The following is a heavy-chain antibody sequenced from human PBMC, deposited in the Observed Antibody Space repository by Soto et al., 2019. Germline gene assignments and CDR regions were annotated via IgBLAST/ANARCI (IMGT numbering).Heavy chain of an antibody. J-gene: IGHJ4*02. V-gene: IGHV3-23*01. CDR3: AKERSSGWSFDY. CDR2: ISGSGDST. CDR1: GFIFSTYA. Sequence: EVQLLESGGGLVQPGGSLRLSCAASGFIFSTYAMNWVRQAPGKGLEWVSGISGSGDSTYYADSVKGRFTVSRDNSKNTLYLQMNSLRAEDTAVFYCAKERSSGWSFDYWGQGTLVTVSS. D-gene: IGHD6-19*01.